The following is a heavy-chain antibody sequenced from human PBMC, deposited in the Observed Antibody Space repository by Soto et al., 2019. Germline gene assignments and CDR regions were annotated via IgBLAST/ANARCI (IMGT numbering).Heavy chain of an antibody. CDR2: IDPSDSYT. J-gene: IGHJ6*02. Sequence: GESLKISCKGSGYSFTSYWISWVRQMPGKGLEWMGRIDPSDSYTNYSPSFQGHVTISADKSISTACLQWSSLKASDTAMYYCARYCSSTSCYNYYYYYGMDVWGQGTTVTVSS. CDR1: GYSFTSYW. D-gene: IGHD2-2*02. CDR3: ARYCSSTSCYNYYYYYGMDV. V-gene: IGHV5-10-1*01.